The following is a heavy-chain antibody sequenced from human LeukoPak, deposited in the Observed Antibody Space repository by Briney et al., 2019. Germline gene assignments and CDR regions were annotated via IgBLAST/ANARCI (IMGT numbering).Heavy chain of an antibody. D-gene: IGHD4-23*01. J-gene: IGHJ4*02. CDR3: AKDYGGTPYYFDY. V-gene: IGHV3-23*01. Sequence: GGSLRLSCAASGFTFSSYAMSWVRQAPGKGLEWVSAISGSGGSTYYADSVKGRFTISRDSSKNTLYLQMNSLRAEDTAVYYCAKDYGGTPYYFDYWGQGTLVTVSS. CDR2: ISGSGGST. CDR1: GFTFSSYA.